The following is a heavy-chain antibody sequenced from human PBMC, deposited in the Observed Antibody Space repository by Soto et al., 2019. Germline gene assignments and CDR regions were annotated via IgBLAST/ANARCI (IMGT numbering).Heavy chain of an antibody. CDR3: ARDMGFGELGLDY. V-gene: IGHV3-33*01. J-gene: IGHJ4*02. CDR2: IWSDGGGQ. Sequence: QVQSVESGGGVVQPGRSLTLSCVASAFTFSSHGMHWVRQAPGKGLEWVAVIWSDGGGQYYVDSVKGRFTISRDNSKSTLYLHMNILRAEDTAVYYCARDMGFGELGLDYWGQGTLVTVTS. D-gene: IGHD3-16*01. CDR1: AFTFSSHG.